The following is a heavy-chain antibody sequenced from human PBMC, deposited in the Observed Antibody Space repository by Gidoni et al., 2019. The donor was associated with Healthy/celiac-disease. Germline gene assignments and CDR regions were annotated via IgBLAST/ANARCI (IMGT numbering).Heavy chain of an antibody. CDR2: IDPSDSYT. D-gene: IGHD3-22*01. V-gene: IGHV5-10-1*03. CDR3: ASYYYDSSGYFDAFDI. CDR1: GYSFTSYW. J-gene: IGHJ3*02. Sequence: EVQLVQSGAEVKKPGESLRISCKGSGYSFTSYWISWVRQMPGKGLEWMGRIDPSDSYTNYSPSFQGHVTISADKSISTAYLQWSSLKASDTAMYYCASYYYDSSGYFDAFDIWGQGTMVTVSS.